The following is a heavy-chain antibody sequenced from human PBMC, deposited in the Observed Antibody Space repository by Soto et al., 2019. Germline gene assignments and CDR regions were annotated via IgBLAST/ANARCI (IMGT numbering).Heavy chain of an antibody. CDR1: GYSFTSYW. CDR3: ARQQAIAVAGTNYYYGMDV. Sequence: PGESLKISCKGSGYSFTSYWIGWVRQMPGKGLEWMGIIYPGDSDTRYSPSFQGQVTISADKSISTAYLQWSSLKASDTAMYYCARQQAIAVAGTNYYYGMDVWGQGTTVTVSS. CDR2: IYPGDSDT. D-gene: IGHD6-19*01. V-gene: IGHV5-51*01. J-gene: IGHJ6*02.